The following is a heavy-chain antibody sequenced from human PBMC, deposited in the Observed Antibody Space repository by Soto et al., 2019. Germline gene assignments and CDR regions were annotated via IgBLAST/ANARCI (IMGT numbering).Heavy chain of an antibody. CDR2: IKQDGREQ. CDR3: ARSLGWRDAFDI. D-gene: IGHD6-19*01. Sequence: EVQLVESGGGLVQPGGSLRLSCTTSGFTFSNYWMSWVRQAPGKGLEWVANIKQDGREQYFVDSMKGRFTISRDNAKNAPYLQMNSLRAEDTAVFYCARSLGWRDAFDIWGQGTMVTVSS. J-gene: IGHJ3*02. CDR1: GFTFSNYW. V-gene: IGHV3-7*01.